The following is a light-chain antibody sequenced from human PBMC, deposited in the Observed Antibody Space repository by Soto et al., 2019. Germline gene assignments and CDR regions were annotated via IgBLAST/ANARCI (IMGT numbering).Light chain of an antibody. CDR2: GAS. J-gene: IGKJ2*01. Sequence: EIVMTQSPATLSVSPGERATLSCRASQSVSSNLAWYQQKPGQAPRLLIYGASTRATGVPARFSGSRAGTEFTLPISSLQSEDFAVYYCQQYNNWPPYPFGQGTKLEIK. CDR3: QQYNNWPPYP. V-gene: IGKV3-15*01. CDR1: QSVSSN.